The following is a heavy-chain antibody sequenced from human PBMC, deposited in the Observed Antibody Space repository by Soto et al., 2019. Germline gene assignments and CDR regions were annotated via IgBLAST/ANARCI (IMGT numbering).Heavy chain of an antibody. Sequence: ASVKVSCKASGYTFTSYGISWVRQAPGQGLEWMGWISAYNGNTNYAQKLQGRVTMTTDTSTSTAYMELRSLRSDDTAVYYCARRVYDFWETKYYFDYWGQGTLVTVSS. J-gene: IGHJ4*02. CDR1: GYTFTSYG. D-gene: IGHD3-3*01. V-gene: IGHV1-18*01. CDR2: ISAYNGNT. CDR3: ARRVYDFWETKYYFDY.